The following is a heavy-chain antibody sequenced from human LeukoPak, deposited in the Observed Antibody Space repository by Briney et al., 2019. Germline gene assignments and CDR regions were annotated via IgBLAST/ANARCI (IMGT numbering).Heavy chain of an antibody. CDR3: LGRPRSYYDAFDI. D-gene: IGHD1-26*01. V-gene: IGHV1-2*06. CDR1: GYTCTGCY. J-gene: IGHJ3*02. CDR2: MNPNRYCT. Sequence: ASVKVSCKASGYTCTGCYRHWVRQATGQGLEWVGRMNPNRYCTNCAQKFQGRVTMTMHTAISTAYIGLSRLRSYDTAVYYCLGRPRSYYDAFDIWGQGTMVTVSS.